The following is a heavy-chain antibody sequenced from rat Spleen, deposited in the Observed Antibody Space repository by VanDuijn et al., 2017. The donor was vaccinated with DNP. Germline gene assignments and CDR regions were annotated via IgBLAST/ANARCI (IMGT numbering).Heavy chain of an antibody. J-gene: IGHJ2*01. CDR1: GFTFGDYA. CDR2: ITSDGSST. D-gene: IGHD4-3*01. CDR3: VRERFGVDY. Sequence: EVKLVESGGGLVQPGRSLKLSCAASGFTFGDYAMAWVRQSPQKGLEWVATITSDGSSTYYRVSVKGRFTISRENAQNTLYLQMSRLGSEDTAIYYCVRERFGVDYWGQGVMVTVSS. V-gene: IGHV5-7*01.